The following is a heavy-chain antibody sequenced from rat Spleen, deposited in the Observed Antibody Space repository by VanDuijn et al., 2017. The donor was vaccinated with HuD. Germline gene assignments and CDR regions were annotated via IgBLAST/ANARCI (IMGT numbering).Heavy chain of an antibody. J-gene: IGHJ2*01. CDR2: ISYDGSNT. V-gene: IGHV5-7*01. CDR3: ARPTTGIPFNY. Sequence: EVQLVESGGGLVQPGRSLKLSCATSGFTFSDFYMAWVRQAPTKGLEWVATISYDGSNTFYRDSVKGRFTISRDNAKSTLYLQVDSLRSEDTAIYYCARPTTGIPFNYWGQGVMVTVSS. CDR1: GFTFSDFY. D-gene: IGHD1-9*01.